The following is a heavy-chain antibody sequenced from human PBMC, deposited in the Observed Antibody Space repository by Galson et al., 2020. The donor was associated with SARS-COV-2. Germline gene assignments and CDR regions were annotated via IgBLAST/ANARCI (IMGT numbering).Heavy chain of an antibody. CDR1: GYSISSGYY. CDR2: IYHSGST. D-gene: IGHD3-22*01. CDR3: ARVILRGRYYYDSSGFSGFDP. J-gene: IGHJ5*02. V-gene: IGHV4-38-2*02. Sequence: SETLSLTCTVSGYSISSGYYWGWIRQPPGKGLEWIGSIYHSGSTYYNPSLKSRVTISVDTSKNQFSLKLSSVTAADTAVYYCARVILRGRYYYDSSGFSGFDPWGQGTLVTVSS.